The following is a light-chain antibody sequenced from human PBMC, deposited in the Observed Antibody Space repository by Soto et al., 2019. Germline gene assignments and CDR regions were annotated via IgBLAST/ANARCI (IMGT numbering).Light chain of an antibody. CDR3: NQVKNSPWP. J-gene: IGKJ1*01. V-gene: IGKV1-12*02. Sequence: DIQMTQAPFSVSASVGDRVTITCRASQGISTSLAWYQQKPGKAPKLLIYAASSLQSGVPSRFSGTGSGTDSTPTIGSLKPEAFEIFYCNQVKNSPWPSGKGTKVEV. CDR1: QGISTS. CDR2: AAS.